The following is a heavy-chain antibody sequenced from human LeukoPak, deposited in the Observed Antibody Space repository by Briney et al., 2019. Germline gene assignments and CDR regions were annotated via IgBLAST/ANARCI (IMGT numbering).Heavy chain of an antibody. V-gene: IGHV4-59*08. J-gene: IGHJ3*02. CDR3: ARPNWNDDRDAFDI. CDR2: IYYSGST. Sequence: PGGSLRLSCAASGFIFSSYAMNWVRQAPGKGLEWIGYIYYSGSTYYNPSLKSRVTISVDTSKNQFSLKLSSVTAADTAVYYCARPNWNDDRDAFDIWGQGTMVTVSS. CDR1: GFIFSSYA. D-gene: IGHD1-1*01.